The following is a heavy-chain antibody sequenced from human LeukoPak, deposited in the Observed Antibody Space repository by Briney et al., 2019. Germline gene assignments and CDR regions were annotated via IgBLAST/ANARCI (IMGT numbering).Heavy chain of an antibody. V-gene: IGHV4-34*01. CDR3: ARGRAEKTYYDFWSGYRSLSTFDI. J-gene: IGHJ3*02. D-gene: IGHD3-3*01. CDR1: GGSFSGYY. Sequence: SETLSLTCAVHGGSFSGYYWSWIRQPPGKGLEWIGEINHSGSTNYNPSLKSRVTISVDTSKNQFSLKLSSVTAADTAVYYCARGRAEKTYYDFWSGYRSLSTFDIWGQGAMVTVSS. CDR2: INHSGST.